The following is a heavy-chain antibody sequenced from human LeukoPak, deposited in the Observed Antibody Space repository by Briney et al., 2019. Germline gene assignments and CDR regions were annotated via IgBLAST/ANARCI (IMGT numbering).Heavy chain of an antibody. CDR1: GGSISSSSYY. V-gene: IGHV4-39*07. J-gene: IGHJ4*02. D-gene: IGHD6-19*01. CDR3: ARDPLAVAGYDY. Sequence: SETLSLTCTVSGGSISSSSYYWGWIRQPPGKGLEWIGSIYYSGSTYYNPSLKSRATISVDTSKNQFSLKLSSVTAADTAVYYCARDPLAVAGYDYWGQGTLVTVSS. CDR2: IYYSGST.